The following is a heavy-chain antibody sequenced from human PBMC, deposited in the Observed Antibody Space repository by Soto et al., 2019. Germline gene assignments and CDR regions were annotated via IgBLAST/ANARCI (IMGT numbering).Heavy chain of an antibody. V-gene: IGHV2-5*02. Sequence: GSGPTLVNPTQTLTLTCTFSGFSLSTSGVGVGWIRQPPGEAPDWLALIYWDDDKRYIPSLNNRLTITKDTSKSQVLLTMTNMDPVDSATYYCARGYTGTRILNWFDSWGQGILVTVSS. J-gene: IGHJ5*01. CDR1: GFSLSTSGVG. D-gene: IGHD4-4*01. CDR3: ARGYTGTRILNWFDS. CDR2: IYWDDDK.